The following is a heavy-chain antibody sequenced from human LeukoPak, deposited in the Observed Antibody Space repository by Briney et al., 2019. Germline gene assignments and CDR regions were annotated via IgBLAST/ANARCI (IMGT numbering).Heavy chain of an antibody. CDR2: IIPIFGTA. CDR3: ARGPWNYVAFDI. CDR1: GGTFSSYA. Sequence: GASVKVSCKASGGTFSSYAISWVRQAPGQGLEWMGGIIPIFGTANYAQKFQGRVTITADESTSTAYMELSSLRSEDTAVYYCARGPWNYVAFDIWGQGTMVTVSS. D-gene: IGHD1-7*01. J-gene: IGHJ3*02. V-gene: IGHV1-69*13.